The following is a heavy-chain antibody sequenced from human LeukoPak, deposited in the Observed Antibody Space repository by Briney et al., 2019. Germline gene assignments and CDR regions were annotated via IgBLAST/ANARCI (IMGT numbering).Heavy chain of an antibody. Sequence: TASETLSLTCTVSGGSISSYDWSWIRQPAGKGLEWIGRIYTSGSTNYNPSLKSRVTMSVDTSKNQFSLKLSSVTAADTAVYYCARGDCGGDCYYKTWGQGALVTVSS. CDR2: IYTSGST. V-gene: IGHV4-4*07. D-gene: IGHD2-21*01. J-gene: IGHJ5*02. CDR1: GGSISSYD. CDR3: ARGDCGGDCYYKT.